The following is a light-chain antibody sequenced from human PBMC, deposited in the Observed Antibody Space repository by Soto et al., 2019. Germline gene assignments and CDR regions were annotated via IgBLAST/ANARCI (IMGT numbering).Light chain of an antibody. CDR3: QQRSNWPLFT. CDR1: QSVSRS. J-gene: IGKJ3*01. Sequence: EIVLTQSPATLSLSPGERATGSCRASQSVSRSLAWYQQKPGQAPRLLIYDASNRATGIPARFSGSGSGTDFTLTISSLEPEDFAVYYCQQRSNWPLFTFGPGTKVDIK. V-gene: IGKV3-11*01. CDR2: DAS.